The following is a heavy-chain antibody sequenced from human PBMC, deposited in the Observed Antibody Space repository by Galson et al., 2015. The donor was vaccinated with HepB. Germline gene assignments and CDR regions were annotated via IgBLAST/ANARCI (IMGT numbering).Heavy chain of an antibody. CDR2: IIPIFRRA. J-gene: IGHJ4*02. V-gene: IGHV1-69*13. CDR3: ARAGDRASHRYSYGYSALEF. Sequence: SVKVSCKASGGTFSNYAISWVRQAPGQGLEWMGGIIPIFRRAEYAQRFQGRVTITADESTSTAYMAFWSLRSHDTAVYYCARAGDRASHRYSYGYSALEFWGQGSLVTVSS. CDR1: GGTFSNYA. D-gene: IGHD5-18*01.